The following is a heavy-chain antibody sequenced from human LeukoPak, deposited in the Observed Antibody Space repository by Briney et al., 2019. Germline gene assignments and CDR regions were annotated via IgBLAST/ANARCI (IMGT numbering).Heavy chain of an antibody. V-gene: IGHV1-2*02. D-gene: IGHD6-19*01. CDR1: VYTFTGYY. CDR3: ARNPTVAGRQRGLDP. CDR2: INPNSGGT. J-gene: IGHJ5*02. Sequence: ASVNVSCKSSVYTFTGYYMHWVRQAPGQGLDWMGWINPNSGGTNYAQKFQGRVTMTRDTSISTAYMELSRLRSDDTAVYYCARNPTVAGRQRGLDPWGQGTLVTVSS.